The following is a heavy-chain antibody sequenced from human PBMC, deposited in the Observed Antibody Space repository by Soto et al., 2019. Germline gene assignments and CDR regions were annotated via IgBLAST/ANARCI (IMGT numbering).Heavy chain of an antibody. Sequence: SETLSLTCAVSGVSISRGNWWTWVRQTPQRGLEYIGEIFHDGTANYYPSFERRVAISVDTSKNQFSLKLTSVTAADTAIYFCARLVYDTRLNYMYFDFWGQGDLVTVSS. CDR1: GVSISRGNW. CDR3: ARLVYDTRLNYMYFDF. D-gene: IGHD2-8*01. V-gene: IGHV4-4*02. CDR2: IFHDGTA. J-gene: IGHJ4*02.